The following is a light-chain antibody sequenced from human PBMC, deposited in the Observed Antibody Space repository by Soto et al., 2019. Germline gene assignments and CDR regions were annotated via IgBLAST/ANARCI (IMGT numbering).Light chain of an antibody. J-gene: IGKJ1*01. CDR2: DAS. CDR1: RSVSSY. CDR3: QQRGNWPPWT. Sequence: EIVLTQSPATLSLSPGERATLSCRASRSVSSYLAWYQQKPGQAPRLLIYDASNRATGIPARFSGSGSGTGCTLTISSLEPEDFAVYYCQQRGNWPPWTFGQGTKVEIK. V-gene: IGKV3-11*01.